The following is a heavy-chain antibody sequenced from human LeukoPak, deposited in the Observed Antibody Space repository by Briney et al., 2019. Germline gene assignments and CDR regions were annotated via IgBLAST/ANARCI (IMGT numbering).Heavy chain of an antibody. CDR1: GLSFGDYA. J-gene: IGHJ4*02. Sequence: PGRSLRLSCTTSGLSFGDYAMSWVRQAPGKGLEWVGSIRSKAYGGTTEYAASVKGRFTISRDDSKSIAYLQMNSLKTEDTAVYYCTRLYSESTSWALDYWGQGTLVTVSS. V-gene: IGHV3-49*04. CDR2: IRSKAYGGTT. CDR3: TRLYSESTSWALDY. D-gene: IGHD1-26*01.